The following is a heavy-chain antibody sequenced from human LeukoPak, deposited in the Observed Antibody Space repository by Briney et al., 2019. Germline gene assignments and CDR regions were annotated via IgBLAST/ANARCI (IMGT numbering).Heavy chain of an antibody. CDR2: IYSGGST. J-gene: IGHJ5*02. V-gene: IGHV3-53*04. Sequence: PGGSLRLSCAASGFTVSSNYMSWVRQAPGKGLEWVSVIYSGGSTYYADSVKGRFTISRHNSKNTLYLQMNSLRAEDTAVYYCARLIAAGTHWFDPWGQGTLVTLSS. CDR3: ARLIAAGTHWFDP. D-gene: IGHD6-13*01. CDR1: GFTVSSNY.